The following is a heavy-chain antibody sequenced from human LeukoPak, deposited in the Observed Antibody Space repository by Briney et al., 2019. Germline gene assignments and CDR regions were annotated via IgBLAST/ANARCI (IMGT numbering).Heavy chain of an antibody. D-gene: IGHD3-9*01. J-gene: IGHJ6*02. V-gene: IGHV4-61*01. Sequence: SETLSLTCIVSGGSVSSGSYYWSWIRQPPGKGLEWIGYIYYSGSTNYNPSLKSRVTISVDTSKNQFSLKLSSVTAADTAVYYCARGHYDILLYYYYYGMDVWGQGTTVTVSS. CDR3: ARGHYDILLYYYYYGMDV. CDR2: IYYSGST. CDR1: GGSVSSGSYY.